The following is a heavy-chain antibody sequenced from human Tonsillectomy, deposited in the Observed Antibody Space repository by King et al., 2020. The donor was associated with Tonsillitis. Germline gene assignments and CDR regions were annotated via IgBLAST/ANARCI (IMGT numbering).Heavy chain of an antibody. J-gene: IGHJ4*02. Sequence: VQLVESGGGLVQPGGSLILSCAVSGFTFSSYAMSWVRQAPGKGLEWVSTVSDSGGSTYYADSVKGRFTISRDNSKSTLYLQMNSLRAEDTAIYYCAKRDGYYWGQGTLVTVSS. CDR1: GFTFSSYA. CDR3: AKRDGYY. V-gene: IGHV3-23*04. D-gene: IGHD4-17*01. CDR2: VSDSGGST.